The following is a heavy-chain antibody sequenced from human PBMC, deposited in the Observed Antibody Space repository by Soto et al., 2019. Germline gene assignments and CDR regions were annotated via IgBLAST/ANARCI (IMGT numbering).Heavy chain of an antibody. J-gene: IGHJ4*02. V-gene: IGHV1-18*01. D-gene: IGHD5-12*01. CDR2: ISADNGNT. Sequence: GASVKVSCKASGYTFTSYAMHWVRQAPGQGLEWMGWISADNGNTNYAQKLQGRVTMTTDTSTSTAYMELRSLRSDDTAVYYCASPFRSGYDLDYWGQGTLVTVSS. CDR1: GYTFTSYA. CDR3: ASPFRSGYDLDY.